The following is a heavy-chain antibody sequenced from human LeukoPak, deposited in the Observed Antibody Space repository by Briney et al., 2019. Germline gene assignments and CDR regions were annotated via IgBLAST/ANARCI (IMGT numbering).Heavy chain of an antibody. D-gene: IGHD3-16*01. CDR3: ARDMPNYVWGSYRTSGIDY. Sequence: PGGSLRLSCAASGFTFSSYWMSWVRQAPGKGLEWVANIKQDGSEKYYVDSVKGRFTISRDNAKNSLYLQMNSLRAEDTAVYYCARDMPNYVWGSYRTSGIDYWGQRTLVTVSS. CDR1: GFTFSSYW. V-gene: IGHV3-7*01. CDR2: IKQDGSEK. J-gene: IGHJ4*02.